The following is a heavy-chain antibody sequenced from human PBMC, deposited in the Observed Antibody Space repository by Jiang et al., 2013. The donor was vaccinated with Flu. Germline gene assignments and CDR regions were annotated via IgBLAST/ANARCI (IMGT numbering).Heavy chain of an antibody. V-gene: IGHV3-33*08. CDR2: IWYDGSNK. D-gene: IGHD3-16*01. CDR1: GFTFSAYG. Sequence: VQLLESGGGVVQPGRSLRLSCAASGFTFSAYGMHWVRQAPGKGLEWVAIIWYDGSNKYYADSVKGRFTISRDNSKNTLYLQMNSLRAEDTAVYYCARPRPGEMWAFDIWGLGTMVTVSS. J-gene: IGHJ3*02. CDR3: ARPRPGEMWAFDI.